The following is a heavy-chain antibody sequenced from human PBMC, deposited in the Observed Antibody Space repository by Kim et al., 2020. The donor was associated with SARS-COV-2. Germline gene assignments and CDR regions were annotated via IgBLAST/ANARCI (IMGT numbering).Heavy chain of an antibody. D-gene: IGHD6-19*01. Sequence: SETLSLTCTVSGGSISSSSYYWGWIRQPPGKGLEWIGSIYYSGSTYYNPSLKSRVTISVDTSKNQFSLKLSSVTAADTAVYYCASTITIAVAAAWGQGTLVTVSS. J-gene: IGHJ5*02. CDR2: IYYSGST. V-gene: IGHV4-39*01. CDR1: GGSISSSSYY. CDR3: ASTITIAVAAA.